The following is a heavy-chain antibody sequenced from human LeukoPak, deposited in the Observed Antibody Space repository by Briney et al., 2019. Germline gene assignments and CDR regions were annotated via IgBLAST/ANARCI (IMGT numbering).Heavy chain of an antibody. D-gene: IGHD4-17*01. V-gene: IGHV4-59*12. Sequence: SETLSLTCTVSGGSLSSYYWSWIRQPPGKGLEWIGEIYHSGSTNYNPSLKSRVTISVDKSKNQFSLKLSSVTAADTAVYYCAILYGDYWYFDLWGRGTLVTVSS. CDR2: IYHSGST. CDR3: AILYGDYWYFDL. J-gene: IGHJ2*01. CDR1: GGSLSSYY.